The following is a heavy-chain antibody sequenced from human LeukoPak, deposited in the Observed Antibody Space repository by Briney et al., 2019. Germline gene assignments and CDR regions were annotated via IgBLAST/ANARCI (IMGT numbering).Heavy chain of an antibody. CDR2: IKSKTDGGTT. CDR3: SSSMRQTDY. Sequence: GGSLRLSCAASGFTFTNAWMSWVRQAPGKGLEWVGRIKSKTDGGTTDYAAPVKGRSTISRDDSKNMLYLQMNSLRDEDTAVYYCSSSMRQTDYWGQGTLVTVSS. CDR1: GFTFTNAW. J-gene: IGHJ4*02. D-gene: IGHD2-2*01. V-gene: IGHV3-15*01.